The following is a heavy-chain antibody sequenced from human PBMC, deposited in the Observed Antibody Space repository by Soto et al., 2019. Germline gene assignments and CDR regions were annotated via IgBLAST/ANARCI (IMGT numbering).Heavy chain of an antibody. D-gene: IGHD2-2*01. Sequence: QVQLVQSGAEVQKPGASVKVSCKVSGYTLTELSMHWVRQAPGKGLEWLGGFDPEDGETIYAHKLQCRVTMTDDTSTDTAYMELSSLRSEDTAVYYCATDLGLGYCSSTSCQNFDYWGQGTLVTVAS. CDR1: GYTLTELS. CDR3: ATDLGLGYCSSTSCQNFDY. CDR2: FDPEDGET. J-gene: IGHJ4*02. V-gene: IGHV1-24*01.